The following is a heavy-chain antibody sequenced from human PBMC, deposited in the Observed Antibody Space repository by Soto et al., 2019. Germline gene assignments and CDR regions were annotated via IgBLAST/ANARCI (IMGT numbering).Heavy chain of an antibody. V-gene: IGHV3-48*02. CDR2: ISGSGNTI. Sequence: PGGSLRLSCAASGFTFSSFAMHWFRQAPGKGPEWVSHISGSGNTIDYADSVKGRFTISRDNAKNSLHLQMNSLRDDDTAVFYCARGRYALDYWGQGTRVTVSS. CDR3: ARGRYALDY. D-gene: IGHD3-16*01. J-gene: IGHJ4*02. CDR1: GFTFSSFA.